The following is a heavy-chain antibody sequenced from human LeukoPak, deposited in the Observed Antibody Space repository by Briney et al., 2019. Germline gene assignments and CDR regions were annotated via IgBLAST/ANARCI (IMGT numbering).Heavy chain of an antibody. D-gene: IGHD4-17*01. V-gene: IGHV3-43*02. CDR2: LSGDGGRT. J-gene: IGHJ4*02. CDR3: AKEDDYGDYYFDY. CDR1: GFTLDAYA. Sequence: PGGSLRLSCAASGFTLDAYAMHWVRPGPGKGLGWVSLLSGDGGRTYSADSVKGRFTISRDSSKCTLYLQMNSLRTEDTALYYCAKEDDYGDYYFDYWGQGTLVTVSS.